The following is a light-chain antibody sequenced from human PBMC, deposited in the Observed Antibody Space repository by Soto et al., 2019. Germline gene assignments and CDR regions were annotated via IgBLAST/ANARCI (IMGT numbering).Light chain of an antibody. CDR3: SAFTGSTTLA. J-gene: IGLJ3*02. Sequence: QSALTQPASVSGSPGQSITISCTGTSSDIGGYNYVSWYQQHPGKAPKLMIYEVSNRPSGVSNRFSGSKSGNAASLTISGLQAEDEADYYCSAFTGSTTLAFGGGTKVTVL. V-gene: IGLV2-14*01. CDR2: EVS. CDR1: SSDIGGYNY.